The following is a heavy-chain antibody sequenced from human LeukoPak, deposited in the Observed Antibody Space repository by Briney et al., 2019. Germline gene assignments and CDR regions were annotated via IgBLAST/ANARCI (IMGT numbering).Heavy chain of an antibody. CDR1: GFTFSSYD. J-gene: IGHJ4*02. V-gene: IGHV3-13*01. CDR3: AMDKPPTFIAVAGTFDY. Sequence: GGSLRLSCAASGFTFSSYDMPWVRQATGKGLEWVSAIGTAGDTYYPDSVKGRFTISRDNSKNTLYLQMNSLRAEDTAVYYCAMDKPPTFIAVAGTFDYWGQGTLVTVSS. D-gene: IGHD6-19*01. CDR2: IGTAGDT.